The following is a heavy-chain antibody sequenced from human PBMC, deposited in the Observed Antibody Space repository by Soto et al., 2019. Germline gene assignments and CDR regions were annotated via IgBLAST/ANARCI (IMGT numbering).Heavy chain of an antibody. V-gene: IGHV4-59*01. CDR1: GGSISSYY. CDR3: ARRYGGNFDS. D-gene: IGHD1-26*01. J-gene: IGHJ4*02. CDR2: IYYSGST. Sequence: QVQLQESGPGLVKPSETLSLTCTVSGGSISSYYWSWIRQPPGKGLEWIGYIYYSGSTNYNPSLTSRVTIAVDTSKNQFSLKLSSVTAADTAVYYCARRYGGNFDSGGQGTLVTVSS.